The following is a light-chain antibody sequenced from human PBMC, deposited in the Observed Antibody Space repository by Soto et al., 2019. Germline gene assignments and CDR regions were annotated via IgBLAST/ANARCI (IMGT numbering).Light chain of an antibody. CDR1: QSLSSSY. V-gene: IGKV3-20*01. CDR2: GAS. J-gene: IGKJ3*01. Sequence: EIVLTQSPGTLSLSPGERATLSCRASQSLSSSYLAWYQQKPGQAPRLLIYGASIRATGIPDRFSGSGSGTDFTLAISRLEPEDFAVYYCQQYETSPTTFGPGTEVDIK. CDR3: QQYETSPTT.